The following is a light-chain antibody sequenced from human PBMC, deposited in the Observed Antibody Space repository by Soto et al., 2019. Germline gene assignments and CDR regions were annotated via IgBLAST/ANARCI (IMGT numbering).Light chain of an antibody. J-gene: IGKJ1*01. CDR2: RAS. V-gene: IGKV4-1*01. CDR1: HSFLHSSNNENS. Sequence: VVRTRSPESLAVALGGRATIECNSSHSFLHSSNNENSVAWYQQKAGQRPKLLIYRASIRESGVPDRFSGSGSGTDFTLTISSLQAEDVAVYYCQQYYTGIAFGQGTKVDI. CDR3: QQYYTGIA.